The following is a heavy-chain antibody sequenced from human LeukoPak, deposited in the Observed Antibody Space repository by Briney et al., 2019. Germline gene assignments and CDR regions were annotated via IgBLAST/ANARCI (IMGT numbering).Heavy chain of an antibody. CDR1: GGSISSYY. J-gene: IGHJ6*03. CDR2: IYYSGST. CDR3: ASYGDYSRGSGYYYYYYMDV. V-gene: IGHV4-59*08. D-gene: IGHD4-17*01. Sequence: SETLSLTCTVSGGSISSYYWSWIRQPPGKGLEWIGYIYYSGSTNYNPSPKSRVTISVDTSKNQFSLKLSSVTAADTAVYYCASYGDYSRGSGYYYYYYMDVWGKGTTVTVSS.